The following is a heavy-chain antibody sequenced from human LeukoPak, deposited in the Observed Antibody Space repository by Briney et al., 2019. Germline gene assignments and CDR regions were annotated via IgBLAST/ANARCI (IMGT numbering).Heavy chain of an antibody. D-gene: IGHD3-3*01. CDR1: GYTFTSYD. CDR2: MNPNSGNT. V-gene: IGHV1-8*01. Sequence: ASVKVSCKASGYTFTSYDINWVRQATGQGLEWMGWMNPNSGNTGYAQKFQGRVTMTRNTSISTAYMELGSLRSEDTAVYYCARGGIYDFWSGYDYWGQGTLVTVSS. CDR3: ARGGIYDFWSGYDY. J-gene: IGHJ4*02.